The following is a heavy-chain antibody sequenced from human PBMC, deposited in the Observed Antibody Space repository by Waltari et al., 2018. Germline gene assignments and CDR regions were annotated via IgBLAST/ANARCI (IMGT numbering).Heavy chain of an antibody. CDR1: GFTFSSYA. CDR3: ARDEGPRSGLYYYYGMDV. J-gene: IGHJ6*02. Sequence: QVQLVESGGGVVQPGRSLRLSCAASGFTFSSYAMHWVRQAQGKGLEWVAVISNDGSKKDYAESVKGRFTSSRDNSKNTLDLQMNSLRAEDTAVYYCARDEGPRSGLYYYYGMDVWGQGTTVTVSS. V-gene: IGHV3-30-3*01. CDR2: ISNDGSKK.